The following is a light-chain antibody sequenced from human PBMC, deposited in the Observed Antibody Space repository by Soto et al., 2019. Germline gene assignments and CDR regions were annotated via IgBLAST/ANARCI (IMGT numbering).Light chain of an antibody. Sequence: DIQMTQSPSSLSASVGDRVTITCQASQDIKNYLNWYQQKPGKAPKLLIYDASALETGVPSRFSGSGSGTHFTLPISSLQPEDFATYYCQQNYGTPWTFGQGTKVDIK. CDR1: QDIKNY. CDR3: QQNYGTPWT. V-gene: IGKV1-39*01. J-gene: IGKJ1*01. CDR2: DAS.